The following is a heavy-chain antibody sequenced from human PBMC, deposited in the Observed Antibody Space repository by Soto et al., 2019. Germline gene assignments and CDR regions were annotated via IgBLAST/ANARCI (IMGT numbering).Heavy chain of an antibody. Sequence: EVQLVESGGDLVQPGGSLRVSCAASGFTFSSDWMHWVRQAPGKGLVWVSRIKSDGSSTSYADSVKGRCTISRDNAKNTRYLQMNRLSAEDTAVYYCARYTSGFCGGICYDDWGQGNLVTVSS. J-gene: IGHJ4*02. V-gene: IGHV3-74*01. CDR3: ARYTSGFCGGICYDD. CDR2: IKSDGSST. CDR1: GFTFSSDW. D-gene: IGHD2-21*01.